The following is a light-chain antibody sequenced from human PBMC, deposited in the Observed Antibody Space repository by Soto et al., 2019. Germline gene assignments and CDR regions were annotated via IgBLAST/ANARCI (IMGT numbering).Light chain of an antibody. CDR2: EVT. V-gene: IGLV2-8*01. J-gene: IGLJ3*02. CDR1: SSDVGGYNY. CDR3: SSYAGRNNLV. Sequence: QSVLTQPPSASGSPGQSVTISCTGTSSDVGGYNYVSWYQQHPGKAPKLMIYEVTKRPSGVPDRFSASKSGNTASLTGAGLQAEDEADYYCSSYAGRNNLVFGGGTKLTVL.